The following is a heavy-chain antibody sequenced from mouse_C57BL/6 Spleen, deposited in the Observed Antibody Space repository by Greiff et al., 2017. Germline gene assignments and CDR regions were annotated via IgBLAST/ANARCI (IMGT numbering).Heavy chain of an antibody. CDR1: GFNINDYY. V-gene: IGHV14-2*01. CDR3: ASYTITTVPHLDY. J-gene: IGHJ2*01. Sequence: VQLKESGAELVKPGASVKLSCTASGFNINDYYMHWVKQRTEQGLEWIGRIDPEDGETKYAPKFQGKATLTAATSSNTAYLQLSSLTSEDTAVYYWASYTITTVPHLDYWGQGTTLTVSS. CDR2: IDPEDGET. D-gene: IGHD1-1*01.